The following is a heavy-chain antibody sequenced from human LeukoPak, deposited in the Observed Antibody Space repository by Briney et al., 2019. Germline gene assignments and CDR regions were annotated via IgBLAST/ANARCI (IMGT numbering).Heavy chain of an antibody. CDR1: GYTFISYA. CDR3: AKVESSSSFDY. CDR2: INTGNGNT. V-gene: IGHV1-3*04. Sequence: ASVTVSFTASGYTFISYAIHWVRQAPGQGVEWMGWINTGNGNTKYSQTFQGRVTITRDTSASTAYMELSSLRFDDTAVYYCAKVESSSSFDYWGQGTLVTVSS. D-gene: IGHD6-6*01. J-gene: IGHJ4*02.